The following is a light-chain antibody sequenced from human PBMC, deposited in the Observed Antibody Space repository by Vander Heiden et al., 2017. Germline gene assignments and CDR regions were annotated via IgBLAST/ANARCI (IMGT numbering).Light chain of an antibody. Sequence: YELTQPPSVSVSPGQTASITCSGDKLGDKYACWYQQKPGQSPVLVIYQDSKRPSGIPERFSGSNPGNTATLTISGTQAMDEADYYCQAWDSSTFWVFGGGTKLTVL. V-gene: IGLV3-1*01. CDR2: QDS. CDR3: QAWDSSTFWV. J-gene: IGLJ3*02. CDR1: KLGDKY.